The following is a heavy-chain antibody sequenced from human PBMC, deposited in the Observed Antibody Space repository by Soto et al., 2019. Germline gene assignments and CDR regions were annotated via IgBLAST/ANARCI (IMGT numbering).Heavy chain of an antibody. V-gene: IGHV3-23*01. CDR3: AKDRIAARSEYFQH. CDR1: GFTFSSYA. J-gene: IGHJ1*01. D-gene: IGHD6-6*01. CDR2: ISGSGGST. Sequence: QPGGSLRLSCAASGFTFSSYAMSWVRQAPGKGLEWVSAISGSGGSTYYADSVKGRFTISRDNSKNTLYLQMNSLRAEDTAVYYCAKDRIAARSEYFQHWGQGTLVTSPQ.